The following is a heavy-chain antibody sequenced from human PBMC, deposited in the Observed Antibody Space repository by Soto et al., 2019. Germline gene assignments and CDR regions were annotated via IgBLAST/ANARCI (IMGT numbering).Heavy chain of an antibody. D-gene: IGHD3-3*01. J-gene: IGHJ6*02. CDR1: GYTFTGYY. CDR3: ARDVPLTIFGVVTPYYYYGMDV. Sequence: ASVKVSCKASGYTFTGYYMHWVRQAPGQGLEWMGWINPNSGGTNYAQKFQGSVTMTRDTSISTAYMELSRLRSDDTAAYYCARDVPLTIFGVVTPYYYYGMDVWGQGTTVTVSS. CDR2: INPNSGGT. V-gene: IGHV1-2*02.